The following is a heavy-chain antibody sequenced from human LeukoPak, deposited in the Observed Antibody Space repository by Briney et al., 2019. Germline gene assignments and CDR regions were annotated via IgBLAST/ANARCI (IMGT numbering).Heavy chain of an antibody. CDR1: GYPFTTWE. Sequence: GASVKVSCKTSGYPFTTWEINWVRQAAGQGLEWMGWVHPNSGDTDYAQRFQARVTMTRDTSTSTVYMELRGLRYDDTAVYFCARGPRNDPWGQGTLVTVSS. V-gene: IGHV1-8*01. J-gene: IGHJ5*02. CDR3: ARGPRNDP. CDR2: VHPNSGDT. D-gene: IGHD1-14*01.